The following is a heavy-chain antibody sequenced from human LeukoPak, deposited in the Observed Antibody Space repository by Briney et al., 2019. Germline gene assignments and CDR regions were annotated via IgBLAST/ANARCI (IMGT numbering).Heavy chain of an antibody. J-gene: IGHJ2*01. V-gene: IGHV4-59*01. Sequence: SETLSLTCTVSDGSITSYYWNWIRQPPGKGLEWIGNIYNSGSTDYNPSLKSRVTISVNTSKNQISLKLSSVTAADTAVYYCARDKGPYWYFDLWGRGALVTVSS. CDR3: ARDKGPYWYFDL. CDR1: DGSITSYY. CDR2: IYNSGST.